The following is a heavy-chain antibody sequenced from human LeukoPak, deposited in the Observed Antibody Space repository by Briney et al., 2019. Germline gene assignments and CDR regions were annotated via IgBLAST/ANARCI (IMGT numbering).Heavy chain of an antibody. V-gene: IGHV3-66*01. CDR3: ARAAYYYGSGSYSGRYYFDY. CDR1: GFIVSSNY. J-gene: IGHJ4*02. D-gene: IGHD3-10*01. Sequence: GGSLRLSCAASGFIVSSNYMSWVRQAPGKGLEWVSVIYSGGSTYYADSVKGRFTISRDNSKNTLYLQMNSLRAEDTAVYYCARAAYYYGSGSYSGRYYFDYWGQGTLVTVSS. CDR2: IYSGGST.